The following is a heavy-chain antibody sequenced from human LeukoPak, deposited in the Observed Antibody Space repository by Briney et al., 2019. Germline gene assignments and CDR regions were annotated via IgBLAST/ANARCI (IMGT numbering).Heavy chain of an antibody. V-gene: IGHV3-48*02. CDR3: ASGPDGYNSHFDY. J-gene: IGHJ4*02. Sequence: GGSLRLSCAASRFTFSSYSMNWVRQAPGKGLEWVSYISSGSTTIYYADSVKGRFTISRDNAKNSLYLQMNSLRDEDTAVYYCASGPDGYNSHFDYWGQGTLVTVSS. CDR2: ISSGSTTI. CDR1: RFTFSSYS. D-gene: IGHD5-24*01.